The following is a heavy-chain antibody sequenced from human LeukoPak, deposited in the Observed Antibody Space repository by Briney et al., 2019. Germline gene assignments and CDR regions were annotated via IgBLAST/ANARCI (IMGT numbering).Heavy chain of an antibody. V-gene: IGHV1-18*01. D-gene: IGHD3-22*01. J-gene: IGHJ4*02. CDR3: ARDSYYYDSSRPAVAY. CDR2: ISAYNGNT. Sequence: GASVKVSCKASGYTFTSYGISWVRQAPGQGLEWMGWISAYNGNTNYAQKLQGRVTMTTDTSTSTAYMELRSLRSDDTAVYYCARDSYYYDSSRPAVAYWGQGTLVTVSS. CDR1: GYTFTSYG.